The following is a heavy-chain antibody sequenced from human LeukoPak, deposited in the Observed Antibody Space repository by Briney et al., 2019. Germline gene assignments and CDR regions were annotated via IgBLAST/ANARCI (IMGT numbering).Heavy chain of an antibody. CDR1: GFTFDDHG. CDR3: ARDGGDCSGDSCYVDY. Sequence: GGSLRLSCVASGFTFDDHGMSWVRQAPGKGPEWASGIKWNGGSTGYADSVKGRFTISRDNAKNSLHLQMNRLRAEDTALYYCARDGGDCSGDSCYVDYWGQGTLVTVAS. CDR2: IKWNGGST. J-gene: IGHJ4*02. D-gene: IGHD2-15*01. V-gene: IGHV3-20*04.